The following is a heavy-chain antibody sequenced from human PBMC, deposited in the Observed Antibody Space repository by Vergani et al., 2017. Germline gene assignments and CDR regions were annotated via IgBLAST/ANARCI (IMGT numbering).Heavy chain of an antibody. CDR1: GGSISSGSYY. CDR3: ARAAYSWFDP. D-gene: IGHD3-16*01. CDR2: IYTSGST. Sequence: QVQLQESGPGLVKPSQTLSLTCTVPGGSISSGSYYWSWIRQPAGKGLEWIGRIYTSGSTKYNPSLKSRVTMSVDTSKNQFSLKLSSVTAADTAVYYCARAAYSWFDPWGQGTLVTVSS. V-gene: IGHV4-61*02. J-gene: IGHJ5*02.